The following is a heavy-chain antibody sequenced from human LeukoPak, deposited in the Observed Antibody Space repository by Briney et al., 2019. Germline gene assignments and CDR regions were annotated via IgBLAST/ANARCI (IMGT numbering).Heavy chain of an antibody. CDR1: GYSFSNNG. D-gene: IGHD2-15*01. CDR2: ISGYNGDT. J-gene: IGHJ3*02. CDR3: ARDGSANFHDAFDI. V-gene: IGHV1-18*01. Sequence: GASVKVSCKTSGYSFSNNGISWVRQARGQGLEWMGWISGYNGDTNYAQKFQGRVTMTRETSTSTAYMELRSLRSDDTAVYYCARDGSANFHDAFDIWGQGTMVTVSS.